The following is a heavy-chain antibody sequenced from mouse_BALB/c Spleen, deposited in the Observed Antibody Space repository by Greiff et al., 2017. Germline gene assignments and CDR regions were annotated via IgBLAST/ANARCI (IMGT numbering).Heavy chain of an antibody. CDR1: GFTFSNYW. J-gene: IGHJ3*01. V-gene: IGHV6-6*02. Sequence: EVKLVESGGGLVQPGGSMKLSCVASGFTFSNYWMNWVRQSPEKGLEWVAEIRLKSNNYATHYAESVKGRFTISRDDSKSSVYLQMNNLRAEDTGIYYCTRNRYDGTWFAYWGQGTLVTVSA. D-gene: IGHD2-14*01. CDR2: IRLKSNNYAT. CDR3: TRNRYDGTWFAY.